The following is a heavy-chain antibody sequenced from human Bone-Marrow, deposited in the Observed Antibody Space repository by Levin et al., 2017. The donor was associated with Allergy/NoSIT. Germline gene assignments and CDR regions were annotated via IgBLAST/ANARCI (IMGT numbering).Heavy chain of an antibody. D-gene: IGHD3-3*01. CDR2: IKYDGSEK. J-gene: IGHJ4*02. CDR1: GFNFSVYW. Sequence: LPGGSLRLSCVGSGFNFSVYWMTWVRQSPGKGLEWVANIKYDGSEKYYVDSVKGRFTISRDNAKKSLYLQMDSLRAEDTARYYCANEIYYDFWTGHQKDCWGQGTSVTVSA. CDR3: ANEIYYDFWTGHQKDC. V-gene: IGHV3-7*01.